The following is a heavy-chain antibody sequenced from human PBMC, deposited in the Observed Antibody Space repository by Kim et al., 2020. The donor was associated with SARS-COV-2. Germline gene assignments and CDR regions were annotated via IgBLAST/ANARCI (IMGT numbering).Heavy chain of an antibody. CDR1: GGTFSSYA. CDR2: IIPIFGTA. V-gene: IGHV1-69*13. D-gene: IGHD6-13*01. J-gene: IGHJ6*02. Sequence: SVKVSCKASGGTFSSYAISWVRQAPGQGLEWMGGIIPIFGTANYAQKFQGRVTITADESTSTAYMELSSLRSEDTAVYYCARGAAAALYYYGMDVWGQGTTVTVSS. CDR3: ARGAAAALYYYGMDV.